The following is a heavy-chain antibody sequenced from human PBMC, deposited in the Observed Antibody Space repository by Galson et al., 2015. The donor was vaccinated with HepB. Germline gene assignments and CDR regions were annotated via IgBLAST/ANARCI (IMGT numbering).Heavy chain of an antibody. CDR2: ISSSSSYT. Sequence: SLRLSCAASGFTFSDYYMSWIRQAPGKGLEWVSYISSSSSYTNYADSVKGRFTISRDNAKNSLYLQMNSLRAEDTAVYYCANEQADINYAHYSGHRTLVTASS. D-gene: IGHD4-11*01. V-gene: IGHV3-11*06. J-gene: IGHJ4*01. CDR1: GFTFSDYY. CDR3: ANEQADINYAHY.